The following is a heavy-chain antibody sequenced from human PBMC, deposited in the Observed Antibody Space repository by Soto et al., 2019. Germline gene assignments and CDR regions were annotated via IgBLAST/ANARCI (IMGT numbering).Heavy chain of an antibody. D-gene: IGHD2-2*01. Sequence: PGGSLRLSCAASGFTFSSCAMGWVRQAPGKGLEWVANIKQDGSEKYYVDSVKGRFTISRDNAKNSLYLQMYSLRAEDTAVYYCARDPNIVLVPAALRSYYYYGMDVWGQGTTVTVSS. CDR1: GFTFSSCA. V-gene: IGHV3-7*01. CDR3: ARDPNIVLVPAALRSYYYYGMDV. J-gene: IGHJ6*02. CDR2: IKQDGSEK.